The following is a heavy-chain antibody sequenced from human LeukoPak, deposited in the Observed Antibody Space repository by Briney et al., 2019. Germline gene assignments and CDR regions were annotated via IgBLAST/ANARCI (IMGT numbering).Heavy chain of an antibody. CDR2: ISASGGNS. CDR1: GFTFSDSA. Sequence: GGSLRLSCEASGFTFSDSAMSWVRLASGRGLEWVSLISASGGNSYYAASVKGRFTVSRDSSKNTLHLQMNSLRAEDTAVYYCARDIELSCWGQGTLVTVSS. J-gene: IGHJ4*02. CDR3: ARDIELSC. D-gene: IGHD1-26*01. V-gene: IGHV3-23*01.